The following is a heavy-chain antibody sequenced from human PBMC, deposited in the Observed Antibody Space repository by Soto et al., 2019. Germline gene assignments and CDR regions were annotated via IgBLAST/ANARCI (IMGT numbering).Heavy chain of an antibody. V-gene: IGHV1-46*01. CDR3: ARDWRYSSGLDF. CDR2: ISPGGDAT. D-gene: IGHD6-19*01. J-gene: IGHJ4*02. Sequence: ASVKVSCKASGFSISSHFMHWLLQAPGQGLEWMGIISPGGDATTYATKFQGRVTMTRDTSTSTIYLEMSSLRFEDAAVYYCARDWRYSSGLDFCGQGTLGTVYS. CDR1: GFSISSHF.